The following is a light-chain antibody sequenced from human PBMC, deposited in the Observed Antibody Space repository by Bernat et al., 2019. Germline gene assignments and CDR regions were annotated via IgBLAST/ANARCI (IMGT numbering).Light chain of an antibody. CDR3: QHYYSYPLT. CDR1: QSISSW. V-gene: IGKV1-5*03. J-gene: IGKJ4*01. Sequence: DIQMTQSPSTLSASVGDRVTITCRASQSISSWLAWYQQKPGKAPKVLLYKASDLESGVPSRVSGSGSGTEFTLTISSLQPDDFATYYCQHYYSYPLTFGGGTKVEI. CDR2: KAS.